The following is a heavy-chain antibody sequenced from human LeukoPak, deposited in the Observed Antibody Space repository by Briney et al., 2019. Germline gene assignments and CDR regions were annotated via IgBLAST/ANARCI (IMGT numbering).Heavy chain of an antibody. V-gene: IGHV1-18*01. CDR2: ISAYNGNT. J-gene: IGHJ5*02. D-gene: IGHD3-22*01. CDR1: GYTFTSYG. CDR3: ARLNDRGNWFDP. Sequence: ASMKVSCKASGYTFTSYGISWVRQAPGQGLEWMGWISAYNGNTNYAQKLQGRVTMTTDTSTSTAYMELRSLRSDDTAVYYCARLNDRGNWFDPWGQGTLVTVSS.